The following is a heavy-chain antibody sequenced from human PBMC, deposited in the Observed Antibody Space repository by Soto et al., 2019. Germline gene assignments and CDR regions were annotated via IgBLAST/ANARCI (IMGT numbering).Heavy chain of an antibody. V-gene: IGHV4-31*11. Sequence: PAETLSLTCALSGGSIRSVVDYWSWLRLLPGKGLGWLGYISYRGSTYSNPSLKSRVSLSHDTHQDTLSMKLVSVSAPDKAVCYCARMEGQGNLDEYFDYRRQGILVTVS. CDR3: ARMEGQGNLDEYFDY. J-gene: IGHJ4*02. CDR1: GGSIRSVVDY. CDR2: ISYRGST. D-gene: IGHD3-3*01.